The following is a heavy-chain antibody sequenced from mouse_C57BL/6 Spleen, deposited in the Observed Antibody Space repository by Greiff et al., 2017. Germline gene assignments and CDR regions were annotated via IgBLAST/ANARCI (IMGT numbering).Heavy chain of an antibody. V-gene: IGHV1-26*01. CDR3: ARGEKYSPYARDY. J-gene: IGHJ4*01. CDR2: INPNNGGT. Sequence: VQLQQSGPELVKPGASVKISCKASGYTFTDYYMNWVKQSHGKSLEWIGDINPNNGGTSYNQKFKGKATLTVDKSSSTAYIELRSLTSEDSAVYYGARGEKYSPYARDYWCQGTSVTVSS. CDR1: GYTFTDYY. D-gene: IGHD1-3*01.